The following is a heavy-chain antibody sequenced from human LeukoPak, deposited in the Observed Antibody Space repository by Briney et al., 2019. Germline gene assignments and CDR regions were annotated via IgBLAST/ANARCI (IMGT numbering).Heavy chain of an antibody. CDR3: ARQSIAAAGDIDY. J-gene: IGHJ4*02. CDR1: GGTFSSYA. Sequence: SVKVSCKASGGTFSSYAISWVRQAPGQGLEWMGGIIPIFGTANYAQKFQGRVTITADKSTSPAYMELSSLRAEDTAVYYCARQSIAAAGDIDYWGQGTLVTVSS. V-gene: IGHV1-69*06. D-gene: IGHD6-13*01. CDR2: IIPIFGTA.